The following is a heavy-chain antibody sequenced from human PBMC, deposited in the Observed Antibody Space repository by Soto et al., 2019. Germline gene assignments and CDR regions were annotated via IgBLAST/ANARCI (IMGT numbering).Heavy chain of an antibody. J-gene: IGHJ4*02. CDR2: IRSKAYGGTT. V-gene: IGHV3-49*04. CDR3: TRELTTVTTFSGDY. CDR1: GFTFGDYA. D-gene: IGHD4-17*01. Sequence: PGGSLRLSCTASGFTFGDYAMSWVRQAPGKGLEWVGFIRSKAYGGTTECAASVKGRFTISRDDSKSIAYLQMNSLKTEDTAVYYCTRELTTVTTFSGDYWGQGTLVTVSS.